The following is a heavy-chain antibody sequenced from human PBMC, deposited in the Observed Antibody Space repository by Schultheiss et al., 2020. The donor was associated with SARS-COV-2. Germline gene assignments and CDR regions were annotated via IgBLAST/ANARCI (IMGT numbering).Heavy chain of an antibody. CDR2: ISYDGSNK. V-gene: IGHV3-30-3*01. D-gene: IGHD3-22*01. J-gene: IGHJ4*02. CDR1: GFTFSSYA. Sequence: GESLKISCAASGFTFSSYAMHWVRQAPGKGLEWVAVISYDGSNKYYADSVKGRFTISRDNAKNSLYLQMNSLRAEDTAVYYCARDPSYYYDSSGYYFDYWGQGTLVTVSS. CDR3: ARDPSYYYDSSGYYFDY.